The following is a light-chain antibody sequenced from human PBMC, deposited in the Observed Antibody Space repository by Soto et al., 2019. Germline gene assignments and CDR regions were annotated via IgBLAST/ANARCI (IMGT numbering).Light chain of an antibody. J-gene: IGKJ1*01. V-gene: IGKV2-30*01. Sequence: DVVMPQSPLSLPVTLGQPASISCRSSQSLVYSDGNTYLNWFQQRSGQSPRRLIYKVSNRDSGVPDRFSGSGSGTEFTLTISSLQPDDFATYYCQHYNSYSEAFGQGTKVDIK. CDR3: QHYNSYSEA. CDR1: QSLVYSDGNTY. CDR2: KVS.